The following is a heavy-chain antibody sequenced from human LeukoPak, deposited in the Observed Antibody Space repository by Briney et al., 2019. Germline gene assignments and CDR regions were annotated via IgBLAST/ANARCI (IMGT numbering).Heavy chain of an antibody. J-gene: IGHJ6*03. CDR1: GYTFTSYG. D-gene: IGHD2-8*01. CDR3: ARDLGVYATSYYYYMDV. V-gene: IGHV1-18*01. CDR2: ISAYNGNT. Sequence: ASVKVSCKASGYTFTSYGISWVRQAPGQGLEWMGWISAYNGNTNYAQKLQGRVTMTTDTSTSTAYMELRGLRSDDTAVYYCARDLGVYATSYYYYMDVWGKGTTVTVSS.